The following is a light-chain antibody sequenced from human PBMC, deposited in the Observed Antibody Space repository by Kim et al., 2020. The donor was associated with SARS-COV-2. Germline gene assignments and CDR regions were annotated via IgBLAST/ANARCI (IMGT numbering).Light chain of an antibody. V-gene: IGLV6-57*03. J-gene: IGLJ2*01. CDR2: EDN. CDR1: SGSIASNY. Sequence: KTVTISCTRSSGSIASNYVQWYQQRPGSAPTTVIYEDNQRPSGVPDRFSGSIDSSSNSASLTISGLKTEDEADYYCQSYDSSPGVVFGGGTQLTVL. CDR3: QSYDSSPGVV.